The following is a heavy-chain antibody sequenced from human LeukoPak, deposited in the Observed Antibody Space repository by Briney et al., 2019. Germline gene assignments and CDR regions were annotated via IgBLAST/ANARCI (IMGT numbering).Heavy chain of an antibody. CDR1: GGTFSSYA. CDR3: ARDNDCSGGSCYQDY. Sequence: SAKVSCKASGGTFSSYAISWVRQAPGQGLEWMGRIIPIFGIANYAQKFQGRVTITTDESTSTAYMELSSLRSEDTAVYYCARDNDCSGGSCYQDYWGQGTLVTVSS. D-gene: IGHD2-15*01. V-gene: IGHV1-69*05. J-gene: IGHJ4*02. CDR2: IIPIFGIA.